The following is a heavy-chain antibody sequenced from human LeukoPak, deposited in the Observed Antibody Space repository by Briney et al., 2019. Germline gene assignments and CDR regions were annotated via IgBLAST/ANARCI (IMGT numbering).Heavy chain of an antibody. D-gene: IGHD3-22*01. V-gene: IGHV4-59*01. Sequence: SETLSLTCTVSGGSISSYYWSWIRQPPGKGLEWIGYISYSGITSYNPSLKSRVTMSVDTSKSQFSLKLTSVIAADTAVYYCARYYYDSSVYYYYLDYWGQGTLVTVSS. CDR3: ARYYYDSSVYYYYLDY. CDR1: GGSISSYY. CDR2: ISYSGIT. J-gene: IGHJ4*02.